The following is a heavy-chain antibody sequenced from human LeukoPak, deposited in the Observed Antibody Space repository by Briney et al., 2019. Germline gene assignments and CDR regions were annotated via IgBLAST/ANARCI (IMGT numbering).Heavy chain of an antibody. CDR3: ARDLGSSGWYGDYFDY. Sequence: KPSGTLSLTCTVSGGSISSYYWSWIRQPAGKGLEWIGRIYTSGSTNYNPSLKSRVTMSVDTSKNQFSLKLSSVTAADTAVYYCARDLGSSGWYGDYFDYWGQGTLVTVSS. CDR1: GGSISSYY. V-gene: IGHV4-4*07. J-gene: IGHJ4*02. D-gene: IGHD6-19*01. CDR2: IYTSGST.